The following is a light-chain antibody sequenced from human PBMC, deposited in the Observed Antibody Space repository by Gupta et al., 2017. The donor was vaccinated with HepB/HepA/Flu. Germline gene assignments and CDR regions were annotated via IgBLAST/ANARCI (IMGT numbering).Light chain of an antibody. J-gene: IGKJ4*01. Sequence: DIVLTQSLATLSLSPGGRATLSCRASQSVDSYLMWYQQKTGQAPSLLIYDASNRATGIPARFSGSWSGTEFTLTISSLDPEDYAVYYCQQRRGWPLTFGGGTKVELK. V-gene: IGKV3-11*01. CDR2: DAS. CDR1: QSVDSY. CDR3: QQRRGWPLT.